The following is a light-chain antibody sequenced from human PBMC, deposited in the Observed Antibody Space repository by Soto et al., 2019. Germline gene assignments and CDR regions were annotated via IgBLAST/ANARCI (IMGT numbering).Light chain of an antibody. CDR1: QSVSSSY. V-gene: IGKV3-11*01. CDR2: DAS. J-gene: IGKJ1*01. CDR3: QQRSNWPPEWT. Sequence: EVGLTQSPGTLSLSPGERATLSCRASQSVSSSYLAWYQQKPGQAPRLLIYDASNRATGIPARFSGSGSGTDFTLTISSLEPEDFAVYYCQQRSNWPPEWTFGQGTKVDI.